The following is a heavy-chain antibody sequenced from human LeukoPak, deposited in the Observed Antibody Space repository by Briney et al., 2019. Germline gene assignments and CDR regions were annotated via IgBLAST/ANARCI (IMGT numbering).Heavy chain of an antibody. Sequence: GASVKVSCKASGYTFTSYDINWVRQATGQGLEWMGWMNPNSGNTGYAQKFQGRVTMTRNTSISTAYMELSSLRSEDTAVYYCARVAVAGIYYYYYYMDVWGKGTTVTVSS. V-gene: IGHV1-8*02. CDR1: GYTFTSYD. D-gene: IGHD6-19*01. J-gene: IGHJ6*03. CDR3: ARVAVAGIYYYYYYMDV. CDR2: MNPNSGNT.